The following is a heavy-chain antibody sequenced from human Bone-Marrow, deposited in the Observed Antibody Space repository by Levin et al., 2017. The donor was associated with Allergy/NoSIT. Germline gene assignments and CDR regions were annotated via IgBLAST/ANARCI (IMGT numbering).Heavy chain of an antibody. Sequence: SGESLKISCAASGFTFSNYAITWVRQAPGKGLEWVSSITSSGGSTYCADSVKGRFTISRDNPQNTLYLQMNSLRAEDTAVYYCAKGQVARTTARSLDYWGQGTLVTVSS. J-gene: IGHJ4*02. CDR1: GFTFSNYA. CDR3: AKGQVARTTARSLDY. CDR2: ITSSGGST. D-gene: IGHD1-14*01. V-gene: IGHV3-23*01.